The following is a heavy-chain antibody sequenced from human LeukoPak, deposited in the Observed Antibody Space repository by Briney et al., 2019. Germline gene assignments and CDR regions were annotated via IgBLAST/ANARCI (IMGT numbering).Heavy chain of an antibody. V-gene: IGHV4-39*07. J-gene: IGHJ4*02. CDR1: GGSISSTNSY. D-gene: IGHD1-26*01. Sequence: SETLSLTCTVSGGSISSTNSYWGWIRQSPRTGLEWIGNIYSSGSSYYNPSLKSRVTISIDTSENQLSLKLTSVTAADTAVYYCARKREGPTTGIDYWGQGTLVTVSS. CDR3: ARKREGPTTGIDY. CDR2: IYSSGSS.